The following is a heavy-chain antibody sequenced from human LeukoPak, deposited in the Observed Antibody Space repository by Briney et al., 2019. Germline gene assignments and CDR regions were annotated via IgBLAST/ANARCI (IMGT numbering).Heavy chain of an antibody. Sequence: RASVEVSCKASGFTFTSSAMQWVRQARGQRLEWIGWIVVGSGNTNYAQKFQERVTITRDMSTSTAYMELSSLRSEDTAVYYCAADSYPYCSSTSCTEQQPWGQGTLVTVSS. CDR3: AADSYPYCSSTSCTEQQP. D-gene: IGHD2-2*01. CDR1: GFTFTSSA. J-gene: IGHJ4*02. CDR2: IVVGSGNT. V-gene: IGHV1-58*02.